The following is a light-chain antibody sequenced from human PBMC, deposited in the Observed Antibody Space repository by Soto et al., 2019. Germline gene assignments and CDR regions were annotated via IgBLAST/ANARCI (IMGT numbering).Light chain of an antibody. CDR3: QQRSNWPPIT. V-gene: IGKV3D-20*02. CDR2: GAS. Sequence: EIVLTQSPGTLSLFPGERATLSCRASQSVSSSYLAWYQQKPGQAPRLLIYGASSRATGIPDRFSGSGSGTDFTLTISRLEPEDFAVYYCQQRSNWPPITFGQGTRLEIK. J-gene: IGKJ5*01. CDR1: QSVSSSY.